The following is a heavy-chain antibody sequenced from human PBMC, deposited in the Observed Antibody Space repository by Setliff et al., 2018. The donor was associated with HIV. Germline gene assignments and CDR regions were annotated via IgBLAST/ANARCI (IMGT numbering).Heavy chain of an antibody. CDR3: AKGNYGSGNWYFFDY. D-gene: IGHD3-10*01. Sequence: GGSLRLSCAASGFIFSSYSMNWVRQAPGKGLEWVSGISWNSGSIDYADSVKGRFTISRDNAKNSLYLQMNSLRAEDTALYYCAKGNYGSGNWYFFDYWGQGTLVTVS. CDR1: GFIFSSYS. J-gene: IGHJ4*02. V-gene: IGHV3-9*01. CDR2: ISWNSGSI.